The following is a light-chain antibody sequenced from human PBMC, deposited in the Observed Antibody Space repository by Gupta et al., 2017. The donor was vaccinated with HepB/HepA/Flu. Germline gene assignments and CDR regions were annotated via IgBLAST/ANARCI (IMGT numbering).Light chain of an antibody. V-gene: IGKV1-8*01. Sequence: WMTQSPSSSPASTGDRVTITCRASQGISSYLAWYQQKPGKAPKLLIYAAPTLQSGVPSRFSGSGSGTDFTLTISSLQSEDVATYYCQQYYSYPPTFGGGTKVEIK. J-gene: IGKJ4*01. CDR3: QQYYSYPPT. CDR1: QGISSY. CDR2: AAP.